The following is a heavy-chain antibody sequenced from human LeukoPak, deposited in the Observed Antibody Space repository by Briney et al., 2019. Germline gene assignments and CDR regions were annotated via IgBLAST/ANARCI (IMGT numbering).Heavy chain of an antibody. CDR3: ARDFQWLVPSPSFDI. V-gene: IGHV3-30-3*01. CDR2: ISYDGSNK. D-gene: IGHD6-19*01. J-gene: IGHJ3*02. CDR1: GFTFSSYA. Sequence: PGGSLRLSCAASGFTFSSYAMHWVRQAPGKGLEWVAVISYDGSNKYYADSVKGRFTISRDNSKNTLYLQMNSLRAEDTAVYYCARDFQWLVPSPSFDIWGQGTMVTVSS.